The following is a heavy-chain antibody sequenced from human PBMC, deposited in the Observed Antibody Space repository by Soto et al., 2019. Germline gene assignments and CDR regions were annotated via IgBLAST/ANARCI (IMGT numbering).Heavy chain of an antibody. CDR3: ARGPCQKVGPAAMAFDY. J-gene: IGHJ4*02. Sequence: SSETLSLTCAVYGGSFSGYYWSWIRQPPGKGLEWIGEINHSGSTNYNPSLKSRVTISVDTSKNQFSLKLSSVTAADTAVYYCARGPCQKVGPAAMAFDYWGQGTLVTVSS. V-gene: IGHV4-34*01. CDR1: GGSFSGYY. D-gene: IGHD2-2*01. CDR2: INHSGST.